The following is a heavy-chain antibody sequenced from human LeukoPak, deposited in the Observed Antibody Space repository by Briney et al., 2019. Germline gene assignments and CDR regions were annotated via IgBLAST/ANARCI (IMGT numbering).Heavy chain of an antibody. Sequence: GGSLRLSCAVSGFTFSSYTMNWVRQAPGKGLEWVSSISGSSSYIYYADSVKGRFTISRDNAKNSLYLQMNSLRAEDTAVYYCARVLLYYYGMDVWGQGTTVTVSS. V-gene: IGHV3-21*01. D-gene: IGHD3-10*01. CDR2: ISGSSSYI. CDR3: ARVLLYYYGMDV. J-gene: IGHJ6*02. CDR1: GFTFSSYT.